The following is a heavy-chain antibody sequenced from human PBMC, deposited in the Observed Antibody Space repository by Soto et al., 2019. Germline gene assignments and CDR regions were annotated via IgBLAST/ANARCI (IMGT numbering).Heavy chain of an antibody. V-gene: IGHV3-53*01. CDR1: GFSVSSVY. D-gene: IGHD2-21*02. J-gene: IGHJ6*02. CDR2: LYRAGTP. CDR3: ASPTLPATKQTSDWDWYYYAMDV. Sequence: GESLKISCTASGFSVSSVYMSWVRQAPGKGLEWVSSLYRAGTPYYADSVRGRFTISRDISRNTLYLQMNGLTKEDTALYYCASPTLPATKQTSDWDWYYYAMDVWGQGTAVTVSS.